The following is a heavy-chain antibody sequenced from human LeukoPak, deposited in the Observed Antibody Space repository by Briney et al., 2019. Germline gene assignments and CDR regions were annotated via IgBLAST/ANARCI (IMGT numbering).Heavy chain of an antibody. Sequence: SVKVSCKASGYSFTNYANSWVRQAPGQGLEWMGGIIPIFGTANYAQKFQGRVTITADESTSTAYMELSSLRSEDTAVYYCARPNDYGERYYFDYWGQGTLVTVSS. V-gene: IGHV1-69*13. CDR3: ARPNDYGERYYFDY. CDR1: GYSFTNYA. D-gene: IGHD4-17*01. CDR2: IIPIFGTA. J-gene: IGHJ4*02.